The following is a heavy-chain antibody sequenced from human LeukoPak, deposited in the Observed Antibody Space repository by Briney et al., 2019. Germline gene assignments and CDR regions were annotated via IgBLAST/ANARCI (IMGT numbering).Heavy chain of an antibody. Sequence: GGSLRLSCAASGFTFSSYEMNWVRQTPGKGLEWVSYISSSGTTKYYADSVKGRFTISRDNAGNTLFLQLNSLRAEDTALYYCAREGGELQRGRYFDYWGQGILVTVSS. CDR1: GFTFSSYE. J-gene: IGHJ4*02. CDR2: ISSSGTTK. CDR3: AREGGELQRGRYFDY. D-gene: IGHD1-26*01. V-gene: IGHV3-48*03.